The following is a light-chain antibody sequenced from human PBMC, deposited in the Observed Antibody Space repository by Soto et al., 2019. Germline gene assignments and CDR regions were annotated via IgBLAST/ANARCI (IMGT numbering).Light chain of an antibody. V-gene: IGLV2-14*01. CDR3: SSYTSSAFVV. J-gene: IGLJ2*01. Sequence: QSALTQPASVSGSPGQSITISCTGTSSDVGTYNYVSWYQQHPCKAPKLIIYGVTNRPSGVSNRFSGSKSGNTASLTISGLQAEDEAGYYCSSYTSSAFVVFGGGTKVTVL. CDR2: GVT. CDR1: SSDVGTYNY.